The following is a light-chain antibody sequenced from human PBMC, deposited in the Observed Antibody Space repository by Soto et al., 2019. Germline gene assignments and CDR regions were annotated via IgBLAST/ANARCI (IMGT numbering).Light chain of an antibody. CDR3: QQYGESPLVP. V-gene: IGKV3-20*01. CDR1: QSISSGY. CDR2: GAS. Sequence: ETVLTQSPGTLSLSPGERATLSCRASQSISSGYLAWYQQRPGQAPRLLISGASNRATGIPERFSGRGSGRDFTLLISSLEPQDFAVAYCQQYGESPLVPFGGGTKVEIK. J-gene: IGKJ4*01.